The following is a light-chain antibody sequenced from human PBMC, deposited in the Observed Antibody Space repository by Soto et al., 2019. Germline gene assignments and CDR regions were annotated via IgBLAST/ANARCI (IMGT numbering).Light chain of an antibody. CDR3: QQYNDWPRT. CDR2: KAS. CDR1: QTISSW. Sequence: DIQMTQSPSTLSASVRYRFTITCRASQTISSWLSWFQQRPGRAPKFLIYKASSLKNGVPLRFSGSGSGTQFTLTKSSLQSEDFAVYFCQQYNDWPRTFGQGTTGDIK. J-gene: IGKJ1*01. V-gene: IGKV1-5*03.